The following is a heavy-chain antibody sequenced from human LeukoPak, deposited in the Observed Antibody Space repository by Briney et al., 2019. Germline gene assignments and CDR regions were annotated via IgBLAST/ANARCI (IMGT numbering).Heavy chain of an antibody. CDR3: ARVDLLTGYYFFDY. CDR2: VNPSGDST. V-gene: IGHV1-46*01. J-gene: IGHJ4*02. D-gene: IGHD3-9*01. Sequence: ASVKVSCKASGYTFSNYNIHWLRQAPGQGLEWMGIVNPSGDSTNYAQKFQGRVTMTTETSTSTAYMELGSLGSDETAVYYCARVDLLTGYYFFDYWGQGTLVTVSS. CDR1: GYTFSNYN.